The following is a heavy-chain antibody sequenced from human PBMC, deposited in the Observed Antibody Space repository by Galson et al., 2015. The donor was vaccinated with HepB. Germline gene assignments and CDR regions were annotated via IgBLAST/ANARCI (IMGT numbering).Heavy chain of an antibody. Sequence: SVKVSCKASGYTFINYYIHWVRQAPGQGLEWMGFINPSDGRSTYAQKIQGRVTMTRDTSTSTVYMELSSLRSEVTAVYYCARVPYKTARPEGMDYYYAMDVWGQGTTVTVSS. D-gene: IGHD6-6*01. CDR2: INPSDGRS. V-gene: IGHV1-46*01. CDR3: ARVPYKTARPEGMDYYYAMDV. CDR1: GYTFINYY. J-gene: IGHJ6*02.